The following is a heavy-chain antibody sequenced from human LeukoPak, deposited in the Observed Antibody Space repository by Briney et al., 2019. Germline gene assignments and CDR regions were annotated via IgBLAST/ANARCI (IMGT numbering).Heavy chain of an antibody. V-gene: IGHV4-30-2*01. CDR1: GGSISSGGYS. J-gene: IGHJ5*02. D-gene: IGHD2-15*01. CDR3: AREVRHCSGGSCQNWFDP. Sequence: SETLSLTCAVSGGSISSGGYSWSWIRQPPGKGLEWIGYIYHSGSTYYNPSLKSRVTISVDRSKNQFSLKLSSVTAADTAVYYCAREVRHCSGGSCQNWFDPWGQGTLVTVSS. CDR2: IYHSGST.